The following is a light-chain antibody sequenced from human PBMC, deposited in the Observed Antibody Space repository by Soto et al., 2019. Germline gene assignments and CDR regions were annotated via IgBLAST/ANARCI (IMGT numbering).Light chain of an antibody. CDR3: AAWDDSLNGYV. CDR2: SNN. Sequence: QSVLTQPPSASGTPGQRVTISCSGSSSNIGSNTVNWYQQLPGTAPKLLTYSNNQRPSGVPDRFSGSKSGISASLAISGLQSEDEADYYCAAWDDSLNGYVFGTGTKLTVL. CDR1: SSNIGSNT. J-gene: IGLJ1*01. V-gene: IGLV1-44*01.